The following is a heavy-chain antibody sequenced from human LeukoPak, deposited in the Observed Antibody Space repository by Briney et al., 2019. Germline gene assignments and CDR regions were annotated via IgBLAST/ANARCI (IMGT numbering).Heavy chain of an antibody. J-gene: IGHJ4*02. V-gene: IGHV4-4*07. CDR1: GGSISSYY. CDR3: ARSGYYYDSSAYYSDY. Sequence: PSETLSLTCTVSGGSISSYYWSWIRQPAGKGLEWIGRIYTSGSTNYNPSLKSRVTMSVDTSKNQFSLKLSSVTAADTAVYYCARSGYYYDSSAYYSDYWGQGTLVTVSS. D-gene: IGHD3-22*01. CDR2: IYTSGST.